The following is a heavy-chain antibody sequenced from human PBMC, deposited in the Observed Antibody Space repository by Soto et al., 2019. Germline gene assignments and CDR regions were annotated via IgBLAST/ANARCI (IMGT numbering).Heavy chain of an antibody. Sequence: EVQLVESEGGLVQRGGSLRLSCAASGFTFNYYWMHWVRQAPGQGLVWVSHIHSDGSTTTYADSVKGRFTISRDNAKNTLYLQMNSLIAEDTAVYYCVRGDKGGFDLWGQGTTVTVSS. V-gene: IGHV3-74*01. J-gene: IGHJ3*01. CDR3: VRGDKGGFDL. CDR1: GFTFNYYW. D-gene: IGHD2-21*02. CDR2: IHSDGSTT.